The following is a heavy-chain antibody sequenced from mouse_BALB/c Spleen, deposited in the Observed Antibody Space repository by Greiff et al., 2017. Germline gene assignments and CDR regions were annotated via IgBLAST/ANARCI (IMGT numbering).Heavy chain of an antibody. V-gene: IGHV5-17*02. J-gene: IGHJ4*01. CDR2: ISSGSSTI. D-gene: IGHD2-4*01. Sequence: DVKLVESGGGLVQPGGSRKLSCAASGFTFSSFGMHWVRQAPEKGLEWVAYISSGSSTIYYADTVKGRFTISRDNPKNTLFLQMTSLRSEDTAMYYCARNDYGPMDYWGQGTSVTVSS. CDR3: ARNDYGPMDY. CDR1: GFTFSSFG.